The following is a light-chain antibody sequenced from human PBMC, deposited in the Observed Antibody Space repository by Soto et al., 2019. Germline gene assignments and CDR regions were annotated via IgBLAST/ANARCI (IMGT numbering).Light chain of an antibody. J-gene: IGKJ1*01. Sequence: EIVMTQSPATLSVSPGERATLSCRASQSIGLTLALYQQSPGHAPRPRIYGPSTRATGIPARVSGSGSGTDFTLTISSLQSEDFAVYFCHQSHNWPPCTFGQGTTVAIK. CDR1: QSIGLT. CDR3: HQSHNWPPCT. V-gene: IGKV3-15*01. CDR2: GPS.